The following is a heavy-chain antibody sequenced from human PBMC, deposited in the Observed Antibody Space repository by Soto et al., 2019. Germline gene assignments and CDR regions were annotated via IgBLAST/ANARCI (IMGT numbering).Heavy chain of an antibody. Sequence: PGGSLRFPCAASGITVSSNYMTWVRKSPGKGLEWGSVIHSGGRTYYAVSVEGRFTISRDNSKNTLYLQMNSLRAEDTAVYYCAREIAAAGTIWFDPWGQGTLVTVS. D-gene: IGHD6-13*01. CDR2: IHSGGRT. CDR3: AREIAAAGTIWFDP. V-gene: IGHV3-53*01. J-gene: IGHJ5*02. CDR1: GITVSSNY.